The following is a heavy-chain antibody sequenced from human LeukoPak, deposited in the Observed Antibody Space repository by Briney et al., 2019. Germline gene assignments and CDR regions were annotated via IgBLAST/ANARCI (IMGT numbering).Heavy chain of an antibody. Sequence: ASVKVSCKASGYTFTGYYMHWVRQAPGQGLEWMGWINPNSGGTNYAQKFQGRVTMTRDTSTSTAYMELSRLRSDDTAVYYCARDDGDYPPIIRYYYYGMDVWGQGTTVTVSS. V-gene: IGHV1-2*02. CDR3: ARDDGDYPPIIRYYYYGMDV. J-gene: IGHJ6*02. D-gene: IGHD4-17*01. CDR1: GYTFTGYY. CDR2: INPNSGGT.